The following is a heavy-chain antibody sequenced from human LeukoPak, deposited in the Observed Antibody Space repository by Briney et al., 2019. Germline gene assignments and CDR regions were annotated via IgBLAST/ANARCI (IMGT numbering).Heavy chain of an antibody. CDR3: AREPRPLRYYHMDV. J-gene: IGHJ6*03. V-gene: IGHV4-39*07. CDR1: GGSISSSSYY. CDR2: FYYSGST. Sequence: SETLSLTCTVSGGSISSSSYYWGWIRQPPGKGLEWIGSFYYSGSTYYNPSLKSRVTISVDTSKNQFSLKLSSVTAADTAVYYCAREPRPLRYYHMDVWGKGTTVTVSS.